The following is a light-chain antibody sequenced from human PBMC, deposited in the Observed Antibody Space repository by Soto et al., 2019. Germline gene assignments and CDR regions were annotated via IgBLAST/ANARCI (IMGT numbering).Light chain of an antibody. Sequence: IQLPQSPSSLSESVGDRVTITCRASQRVNGWLGWYQEKPGKVCKSLIYLVSYLQTGVPSRVIGSGSGTDFTLTINNLQPADFATYSCQQYDIYPLAFGGGTKVEI. CDR2: LVS. V-gene: IGKV1D-16*01. J-gene: IGKJ4*01. CDR3: QQYDIYPLA. CDR1: QRVNGW.